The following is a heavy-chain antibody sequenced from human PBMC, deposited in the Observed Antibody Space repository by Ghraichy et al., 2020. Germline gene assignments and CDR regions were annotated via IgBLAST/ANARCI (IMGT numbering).Heavy chain of an antibody. J-gene: IGHJ4*02. V-gene: IGHV3-53*01. D-gene: IGHD6-6*01. CDR2: IYSGGST. Sequence: GESLNISCAASGFTVSSNYMSWVRQAPGKGLEWVSVIYSGGSTYYADSVKGRFTISRDNSKNTLYLQMNSLRAEDTAVYYCASLSSSFVPDYWGQGTLVTVSS. CDR1: GFTVSSNY. CDR3: ASLSSSFVPDY.